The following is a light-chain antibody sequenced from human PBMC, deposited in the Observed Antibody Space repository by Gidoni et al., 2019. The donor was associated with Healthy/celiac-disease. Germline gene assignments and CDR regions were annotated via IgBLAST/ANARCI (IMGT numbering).Light chain of an antibody. J-gene: IGLJ2*01. Sequence: SSVLTQPPSVSLAPGKTARITCGGNNIGSKSVHWYQQKPGQAPVLVVYDDSDRPSGIPERFSGSNSGNTATLTISRVEAGDEADYYCQAWDSSSDHPVFGGGTKLTVL. V-gene: IGLV3-21*03. CDR2: DDS. CDR3: QAWDSSSDHPV. CDR1: NIGSKS.